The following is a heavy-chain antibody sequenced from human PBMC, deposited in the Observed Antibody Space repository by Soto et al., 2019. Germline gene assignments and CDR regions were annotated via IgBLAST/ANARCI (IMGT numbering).Heavy chain of an antibody. D-gene: IGHD1-26*01. J-gene: IGHJ4*02. CDR1: GGTFSSYY. V-gene: IGHV1-69*01. Sequence: QVQLVQSGAEVKKPGSSVKVSCKASGGTFSSYYINWVRQAPGQGLEWMGEIIPIFGTANYAQKFQGRVTITADDSKSTAYMEISRLRSEDTAVDYCSSDGGRHSGGIDYWGQGPLVNVSS. CDR2: IIPIFGTA. CDR3: SSDGGRHSGGIDY.